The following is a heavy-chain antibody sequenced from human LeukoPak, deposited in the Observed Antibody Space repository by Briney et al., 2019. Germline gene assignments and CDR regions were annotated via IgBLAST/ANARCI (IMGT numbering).Heavy chain of an antibody. J-gene: IGHJ4*02. CDR2: IYHTRST. CDR3: ARQGYYGSGTYYLFDF. CDR1: GDSISSNSYY. D-gene: IGHD3-10*01. V-gene: IGHV4-39*01. Sequence: SETLSLTCTVSGDSISSNSYYWGWVRQPPGKGRERIGSIYHTRSTYYNPSLNSRVTVSVDTSKNQFSLKLSSVTAADTAVYYCARQGYYGSGTYYLFDFWGRGSLVTVYS.